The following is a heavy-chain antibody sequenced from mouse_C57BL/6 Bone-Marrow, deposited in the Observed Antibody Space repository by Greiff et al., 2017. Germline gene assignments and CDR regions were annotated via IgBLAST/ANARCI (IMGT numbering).Heavy chain of an antibody. V-gene: IGHV1-80*01. Sequence: VQLQQSGAELVKPGASVKISCKASGYAFSSYWMNWVKQRPGKGLEWIGQIYPGDGDTNYNGKFKGKATLTADKSSSTAYMQLSSLTSEDSAVYFCARREPYYYGEGFAYWGQGTLVTVSA. CDR1: GYAFSSYW. D-gene: IGHD1-1*01. J-gene: IGHJ3*01. CDR3: ARREPYYYGEGFAY. CDR2: IYPGDGDT.